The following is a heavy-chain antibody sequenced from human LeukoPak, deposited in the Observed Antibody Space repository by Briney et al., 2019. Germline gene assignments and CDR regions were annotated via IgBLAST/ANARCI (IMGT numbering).Heavy chain of an antibody. D-gene: IGHD3-3*01. V-gene: IGHV3-23*01. CDR3: AKDGYYDFWSGYYHYYYYYMDV. CDR2: ISGSGGST. J-gene: IGHJ6*03. Sequence: PGGSLRLSCAASGFTFSSYAMSWVRQAPGKGLESVSSISGSGGSTYYADSVKGRFTISRDNSKNPLYLQMNSLRAEDTAVYYCAKDGYYDFWSGYYHYYYYYMDVWGKGTTVTVSS. CDR1: GFTFSSYA.